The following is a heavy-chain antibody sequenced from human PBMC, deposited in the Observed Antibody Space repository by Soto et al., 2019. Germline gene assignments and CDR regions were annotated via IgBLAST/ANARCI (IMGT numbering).Heavy chain of an antibody. J-gene: IGHJ4*02. Sequence: GGSLRLCCAASGFTLSNYWVHWVRQSPGKGLVWVSRISTDGSGTAYADSVKGRFTISRDNARNTVYLQMNSLRADDTAVYYCLSKGPSGSWGDWGQGTLVTVS. CDR2: ISTDGSGT. CDR1: GFTLSNYW. CDR3: LSKGPSGSWGD. V-gene: IGHV3-74*01. D-gene: IGHD6-25*01.